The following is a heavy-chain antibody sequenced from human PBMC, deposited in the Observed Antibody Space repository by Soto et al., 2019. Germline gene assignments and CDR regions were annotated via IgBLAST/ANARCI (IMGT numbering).Heavy chain of an antibody. CDR3: ARGVGGYCISTSCDAFDI. J-gene: IGHJ3*02. Sequence: EVQLVQSGAEVKKPGESLKISCKGSGYSFTSYWIGWVRQMPGKGLEWMGIIYPGDSDTRYSPSFQGKVTISADKSISTAYLQWSSLKASDTAMYYCARGVGGYCISTSCDAFDIWGQGTMVTVSS. V-gene: IGHV5-51*01. D-gene: IGHD2-2*01. CDR1: GYSFTSYW. CDR2: IYPGDSDT.